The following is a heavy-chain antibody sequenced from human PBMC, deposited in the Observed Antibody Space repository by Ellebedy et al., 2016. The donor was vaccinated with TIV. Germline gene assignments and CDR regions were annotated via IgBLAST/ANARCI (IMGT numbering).Heavy chain of an antibody. J-gene: IGHJ3*02. Sequence: ASVKVSCKASGGTFSSYAISWVRQAPGQGLEWMGWISAYNGNTNYAQKLQGRVTMTTDTSTSTAYMELRSLRSDDTAVYYCATLPPHQYSGYDDAFDIWGQGTMVTVSS. CDR2: ISAYNGNT. CDR3: ATLPPHQYSGYDDAFDI. CDR1: GGTFSSYA. V-gene: IGHV1-18*01. D-gene: IGHD5-12*01.